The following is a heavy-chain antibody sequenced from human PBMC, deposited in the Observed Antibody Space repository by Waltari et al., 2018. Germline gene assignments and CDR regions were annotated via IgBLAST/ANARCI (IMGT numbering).Heavy chain of an antibody. J-gene: IGHJ4*02. CDR1: VGSLSRSSYY. Sequence: QLQLQESGPGLVKPSETLSLTCIVSVGSLSRSSYYWGWIRQPPGKGLEWIGSIYHNGGTLYNPSLQSRVTISIDTSKNQFSLKLTSVTAADTAVYYCANYRSGTMEDYWGQGTLVTVSS. CDR3: ANYRSGTMEDY. D-gene: IGHD3-10*01. CDR2: IYHNGGT. V-gene: IGHV4-39*01.